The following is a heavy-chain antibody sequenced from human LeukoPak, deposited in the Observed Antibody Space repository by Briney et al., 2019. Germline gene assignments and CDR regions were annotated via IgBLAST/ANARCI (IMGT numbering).Heavy chain of an antibody. CDR1: GFMFSGSA. CDR3: ASEWLGDTYFDY. V-gene: IGHV3-30*04. CDR2: ISYDGSNK. J-gene: IGHJ4*02. Sequence: GGSLRLSCAASGFMFSGSAIHWVRQAPGKGLEWGAVISYDGSNKYYADSVKGRFTISRDNSKNTLYLQMNSLRAEDTAVYYCASEWLGDTYFDYWGQGTLVTVSS. D-gene: IGHD6-19*01.